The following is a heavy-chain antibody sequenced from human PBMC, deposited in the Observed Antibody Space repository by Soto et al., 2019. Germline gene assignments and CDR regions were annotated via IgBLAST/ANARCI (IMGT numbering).Heavy chain of an antibody. Sequence: QVQLVESGGGLVKPGGSLRLSCAASGFTFSDYYMSWIRQAPGKGLEWASYISSSSSYTNYADSVKGRFTISRDNAKNSLYLQMNSLRAEDTAVYYCARVSYSSSSRYFDYWGQGTLVTVSS. CDR3: ARVSYSSSSRYFDY. D-gene: IGHD6-6*01. CDR2: ISSSSSYT. V-gene: IGHV3-11*06. J-gene: IGHJ4*02. CDR1: GFTFSDYY.